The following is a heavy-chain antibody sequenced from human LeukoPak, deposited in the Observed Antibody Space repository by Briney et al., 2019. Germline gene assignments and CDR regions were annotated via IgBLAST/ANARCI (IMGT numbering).Heavy chain of an antibody. CDR2: FDPEDGET. CDR3: ATESSGRYYYGMDV. V-gene: IGHV1-24*01. CDR1: GYTFTELS. D-gene: IGHD1-14*01. Sequence: GASVKVSCKVSGYTFTELSMHWVRQAPGKGLEWMGGFDPEDGETIYAQKFQGRVTMTEDTSTDTAYMELSSLRSEDTAVYYCATESSGRYYYGMDVWGQGTTVTVSS. J-gene: IGHJ6*02.